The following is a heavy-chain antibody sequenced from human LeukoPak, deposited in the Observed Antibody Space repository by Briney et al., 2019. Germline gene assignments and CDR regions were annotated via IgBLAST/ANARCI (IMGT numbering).Heavy chain of an antibody. CDR2: IYYSGST. D-gene: IGHD4-17*01. Sequence: SETLSLTCTVSGGSISSYYWSWIRQPPGKGLEWIGYIYYSGSTNYNPSLKSRVTISVDTSKNQFSLKLSSVTAADTAVYYCASSTLDYGDPIFDYWGQGTLVTVSS. J-gene: IGHJ4*02. CDR3: ASSTLDYGDPIFDY. V-gene: IGHV4-59*01. CDR1: GGSISSYY.